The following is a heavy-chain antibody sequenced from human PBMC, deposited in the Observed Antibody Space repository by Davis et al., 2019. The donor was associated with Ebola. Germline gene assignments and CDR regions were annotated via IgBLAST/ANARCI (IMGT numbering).Heavy chain of an antibody. V-gene: IGHV4-34*01. CDR1: GGSFSGYY. CDR2: INHSGST. CDR3: ARVPNDYGGKNFYFDY. J-gene: IGHJ4*02. D-gene: IGHD4-23*01. Sequence: SETLSLTCAVYGGSFSGYYWSWIRQPPGKGLEWIGEINHSGSTNYNPSLKSRVTISVDTSKNQFSLELSSVTAADTAVYYCARVPNDYGGKNFYFDYWGQGTLVTVSS.